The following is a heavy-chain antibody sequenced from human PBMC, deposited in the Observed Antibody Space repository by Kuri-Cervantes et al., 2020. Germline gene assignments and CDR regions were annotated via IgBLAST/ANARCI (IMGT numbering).Heavy chain of an antibody. CDR3: ARDGLTGGLVRWLDY. Sequence: ASVKVSCKASGGTFSSYAISWVRQAPGQGLEWMGWMNPNSGNTGYAQKFQGRVTMTRNTSISTAYMELSSLRSEDTAVYYCARDGLTGGLVRWLDYWGQGTLVTVSS. CDR2: MNPNSGNT. V-gene: IGHV1-8*02. J-gene: IGHJ4*02. CDR1: GGTFSSYA. D-gene: IGHD4-17*01.